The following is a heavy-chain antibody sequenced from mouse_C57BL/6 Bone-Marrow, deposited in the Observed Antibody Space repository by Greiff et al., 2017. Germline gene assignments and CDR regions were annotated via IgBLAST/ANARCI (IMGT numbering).Heavy chain of an antibody. CDR3: TIGAY. CDR1: GYTFTDYE. D-gene: IGHD2-14*01. J-gene: IGHJ3*01. Sequence: VQLQQSGAELVRPGASVTLSCKASGYTFTDYEMHWVKQTPVHGLEWIGAIDPETGGPAYNQKFKGKAILTADKSSSTAYMELLSLTSEESAVYYCTIGAYGGQGTLVTVSA. CDR2: IDPETGGP. V-gene: IGHV1-15*01.